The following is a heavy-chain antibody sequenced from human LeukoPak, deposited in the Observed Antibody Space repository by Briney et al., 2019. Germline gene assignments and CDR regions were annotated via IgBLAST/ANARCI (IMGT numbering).Heavy chain of an antibody. CDR3: ARSLGGWSNWFDP. V-gene: IGHV4-59*01. D-gene: IGHD6-19*01. CDR1: GGPISSYY. J-gene: IGHJ5*02. Sequence: SETLSLTCTVSGGPISSYYWSWIRQPPGKGLGWIGYIYYSGSTNYNPSLKSRVTISVDTSKNQFSLKLSSVTAADTAVYYCARSLGGWSNWFDPWGQGTLVTVSS. CDR2: IYYSGST.